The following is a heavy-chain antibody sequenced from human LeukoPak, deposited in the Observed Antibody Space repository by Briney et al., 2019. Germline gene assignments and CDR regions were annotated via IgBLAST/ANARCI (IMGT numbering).Heavy chain of an antibody. V-gene: IGHV4-39*01. D-gene: IGHD3-22*01. J-gene: IGHJ4*02. CDR3: ARLYYDSSGYYQICYFDY. CDR1: GGPISSSSYY. Sequence: SETLSLTCTVSGGPISSSSYYWGWTRQPPGKGLEWIGSIYYSGSTYYNPSLKSRVTISVDTSKNQFSLNLSSVTAADTAVYYCARLYYDSSGYYQICYFDYWGQGTLVTVSS. CDR2: IYYSGST.